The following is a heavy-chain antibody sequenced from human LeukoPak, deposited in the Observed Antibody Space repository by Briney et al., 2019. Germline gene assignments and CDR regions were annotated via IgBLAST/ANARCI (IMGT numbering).Heavy chain of an antibody. V-gene: IGHV3-21*01. CDR2: ISSSSSYI. D-gene: IGHD6-25*01. Sequence: PGGALRLSCAAPWFTFSSYSMNWGRPAPGEGVGWGSFISSSSSYIYYADSVKGRFTISRDNAKNSLYLQMNSLRAEDTAVYYCARDRGSVGNYYMDVWGKGTTVTVSS. J-gene: IGHJ6*03. CDR3: ARDRGSVGNYYMDV. CDR1: WFTFSSYS.